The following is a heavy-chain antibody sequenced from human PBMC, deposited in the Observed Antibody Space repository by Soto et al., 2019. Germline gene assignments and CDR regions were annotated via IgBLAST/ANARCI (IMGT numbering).Heavy chain of an antibody. Sequence: SETLSLTCAVSGGSISSGDYYWTWIRQPPGKGLEWIGFIFYTGSPYYNPSLKSRVAISVDTSKNQFSLNLTSVTAADTAVYFCAGEPKGGPAAGAIEIWGQGTMVTVSS. J-gene: IGHJ3*02. CDR2: IFYTGSP. D-gene: IGHD6-25*01. CDR1: GGSISSGDYY. V-gene: IGHV4-30-4*01. CDR3: AGEPKGGPAAGAIEI.